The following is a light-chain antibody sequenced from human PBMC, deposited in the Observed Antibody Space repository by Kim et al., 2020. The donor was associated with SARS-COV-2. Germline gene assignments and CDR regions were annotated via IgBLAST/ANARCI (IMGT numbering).Light chain of an antibody. V-gene: IGLV3-19*01. CDR1: SRRKYY. J-gene: IGLJ2*01. Sequence: ASGQTVRITCQGDSRRKYYATWYQQKPGQAPLLVLYDQNSRPSGIQDRFSGSSSGNTASLTITGAQAEDEADYYCSSRDTSGDLVVFGGGTQLTVL. CDR3: SSRDTSGDLVV. CDR2: DQN.